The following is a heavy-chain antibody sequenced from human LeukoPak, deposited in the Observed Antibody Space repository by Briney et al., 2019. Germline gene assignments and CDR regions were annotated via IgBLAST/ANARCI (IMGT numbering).Heavy chain of an antibody. Sequence: GGSLRLSCAASGFTFSIYWMTWVRQAPGRGLEWVSYISSSGSTRYYADSVKGRFTISRDNAKNSLYLQLNSLRAEDTAVYYCARGIGSSTWPLALWGQGTLVTVSS. D-gene: IGHD6-13*01. CDR1: GFTFSIYW. V-gene: IGHV3-48*04. CDR2: ISSSGSTR. J-gene: IGHJ4*02. CDR3: ARGIGSSTWPLAL.